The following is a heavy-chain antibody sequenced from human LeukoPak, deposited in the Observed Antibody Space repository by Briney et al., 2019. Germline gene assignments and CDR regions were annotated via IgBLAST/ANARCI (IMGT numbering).Heavy chain of an antibody. D-gene: IGHD2-2*01. J-gene: IGHJ4*01. CDR2: ISSSSSYI. Sequence: PGGSLRLSCAASGFTFSSYSMTWVRQAPGKGLEWVSSISSSSSYIYYADSVKGRFTISRDNAKNSLYLQMNSLRAEDTAVYYCARDREDIVGVPAHPYYFDYSGHGTLVTVSS. CDR1: GFTFSSYS. V-gene: IGHV3-21*01. CDR3: ARDREDIVGVPAHPYYFDY.